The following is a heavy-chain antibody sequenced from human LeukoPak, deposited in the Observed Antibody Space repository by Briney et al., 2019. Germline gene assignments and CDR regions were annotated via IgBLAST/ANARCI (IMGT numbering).Heavy chain of an antibody. CDR3: APGGGYYDSSGYYDY. CDR1: GFTFSSYA. Sequence: GGSLRLSCAASGFTFSSYAMSWVRQAPGKGLEWVSAISSSGGSTYYADSVKGRFTISRDNSKNTLYLQMNSLRAEDTAVYYCAPGGGYYDSSGYYDYWGQGTLVTVSS. D-gene: IGHD3-22*01. CDR2: ISSSGGST. V-gene: IGHV3-23*01. J-gene: IGHJ4*02.